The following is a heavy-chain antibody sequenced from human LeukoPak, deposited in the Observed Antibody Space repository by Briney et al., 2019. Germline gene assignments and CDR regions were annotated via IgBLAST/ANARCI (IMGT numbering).Heavy chain of an antibody. J-gene: IGHJ6*02. D-gene: IGHD2-2*01. CDR2: ISSSSSYI. V-gene: IGHV3-21*01. Sequence: PGGSLRLSCAASGFTFSSYSMNWVRQAPGKGLEWVSSISSSSSYIYYADSVKGRFTISRDNAKNSLYLQMNSLRAEDTAVYYCARDLYCSSTSCYGSAGYYYGMDVWGQGTTVNVSS. CDR3: ARDLYCSSTSCYGSAGYYYGMDV. CDR1: GFTFSSYS.